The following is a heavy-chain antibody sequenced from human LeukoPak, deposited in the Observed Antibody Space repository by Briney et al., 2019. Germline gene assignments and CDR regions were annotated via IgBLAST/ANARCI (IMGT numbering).Heavy chain of an antibody. D-gene: IGHD6-13*01. CDR1: GFTFSSYA. Sequence: GGSLRLSYAASGFTFSSYAMSWVRQAPGKGLEWVSAISGSGDSTYYGDSVKGRFTISRDNSKNTLYLQMNSLRAEDTAVYYYAKTRPLDSSSWSHGDYWGQGTLVTVSS. CDR2: ISGSGDST. V-gene: IGHV3-23*01. J-gene: IGHJ4*02. CDR3: AKTRPLDSSSWSHGDY.